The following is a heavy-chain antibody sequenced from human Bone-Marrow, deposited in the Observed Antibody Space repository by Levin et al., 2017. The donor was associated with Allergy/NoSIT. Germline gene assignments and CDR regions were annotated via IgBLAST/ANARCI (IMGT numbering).Heavy chain of an antibody. Sequence: SCAASGFTFSNAWMSWVRQAPGKGLEWVGRIKSKTDGGTTDYAAPVKGRFTISRDDSKNTLYLQMNSLKTEDTAVYYCTTGGAMDTAMVTSYWGQGTLVTVSS. D-gene: IGHD5-18*01. CDR2: IKSKTDGGTT. CDR1: GFTFSNAW. V-gene: IGHV3-15*01. J-gene: IGHJ4*02. CDR3: TTGGAMDTAMVTSY.